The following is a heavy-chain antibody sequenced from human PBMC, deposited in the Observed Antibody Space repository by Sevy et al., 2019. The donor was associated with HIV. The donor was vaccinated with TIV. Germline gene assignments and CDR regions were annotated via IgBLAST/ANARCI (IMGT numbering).Heavy chain of an antibody. V-gene: IGHV3-48*01. CDR2: ISTTSSTI. Sequence: GGSLRLSCAASGFTFGSFSMNWVRQAPGKGPEWISYISTTSSTIYYADSMKGRFTISRDNSKNSLYLQMNSLRAEDTAVYYCARESASGTPGGVYYYYHNTDVWGQGTTVTVSS. CDR3: ARESASGTPGGVYYYYHNTDV. CDR1: GFTFGSFS. D-gene: IGHD6-13*01. J-gene: IGHJ6*01.